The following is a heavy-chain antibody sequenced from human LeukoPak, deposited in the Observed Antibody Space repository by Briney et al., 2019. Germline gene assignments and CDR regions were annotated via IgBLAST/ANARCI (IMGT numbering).Heavy chain of an antibody. J-gene: IGHJ4*02. CDR2: ISWNSGSI. V-gene: IGHV3-9*01. CDR1: GFTFDDYA. D-gene: IGHD2-15*01. CDR3: ARDGRGRTFVVVAAIDYFDY. Sequence: GGSLRFSCAASGFTFDDYAMHWVRQAPGKGLEWVSGISWNSGSIGYADSVKGRFTISRDNAKNTLYLQMNSLRAEDTAVYYCARDGRGRTFVVVAAIDYFDYWGQGTLVTVSS.